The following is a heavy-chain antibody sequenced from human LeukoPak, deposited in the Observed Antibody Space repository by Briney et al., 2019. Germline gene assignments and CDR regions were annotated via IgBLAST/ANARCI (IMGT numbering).Heavy chain of an antibody. Sequence: ASVKVSCKAFGYTFTNNWMHWVRQAPGQGPEWMGLISPTGGSTAYAQKFQGRVTLTRDMSTSTDYLELSSLRSEDTAVYYCASWLRGVIGAFDIWGQGTMVTVSS. CDR3: ASWLRGVIGAFDI. CDR2: ISPTGGST. D-gene: IGHD3-10*01. CDR1: GYTFTNNW. J-gene: IGHJ3*02. V-gene: IGHV1-46*01.